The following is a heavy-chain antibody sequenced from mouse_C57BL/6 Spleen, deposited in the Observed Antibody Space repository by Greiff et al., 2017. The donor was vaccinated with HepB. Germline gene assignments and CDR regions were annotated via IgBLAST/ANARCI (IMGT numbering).Heavy chain of an antibody. CDR1: GFTFSDYY. CDR3: ARGGPRWYFGG. J-gene: IGHJ1*03. Sequence: EVKVVESEGGLVQPGSSMKLSCTASGFTFSDYYMAWVRQVPEKGLEWVANINYDGSSTYYLDSLKSRFIISRDNAKNILYLQMSSLKSEDTATDFCARGGPRWYFGGRGTRTTGNVS. CDR2: INYDGSST. V-gene: IGHV5-16*01. D-gene: IGHD3-3*01.